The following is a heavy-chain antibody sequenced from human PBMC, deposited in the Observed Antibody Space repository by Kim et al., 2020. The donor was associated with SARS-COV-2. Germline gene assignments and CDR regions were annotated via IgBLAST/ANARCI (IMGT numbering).Heavy chain of an antibody. CDR3: ARAQLSVTGYYPDF. D-gene: IGHD3-9*01. CDR1: GYTFKGFS. Sequence: ASVKVFCKTYGYTFKGFSIHWVRQAPGLGLEWVGRINPDTGAAVYAQKFQGRVTMSRDMSITTAYMEVTSLTSDDTAVYFCARAQLSVTGYYPDFWGQGTLVTVSS. J-gene: IGHJ4*02. CDR2: INPDTGAA. V-gene: IGHV1-2*06.